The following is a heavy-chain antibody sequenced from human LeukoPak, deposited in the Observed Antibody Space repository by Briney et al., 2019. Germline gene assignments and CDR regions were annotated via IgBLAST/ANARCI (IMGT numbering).Heavy chain of an antibody. CDR2: ISYDGSSK. CDR1: GFTFSTYA. J-gene: IGHJ3*02. Sequence: GGSLRLSCAASGFTFSTYAMHWVRQAPGKGLEWVAVISYDGSSKYYADSVKGRFTISRDNSKNALYLQMNSLRAEDTAVYYCARARSSYGYGDAFDIWGQGTMVTVSS. D-gene: IGHD5-18*01. V-gene: IGHV3-30*04. CDR3: ARARSSYGYGDAFDI.